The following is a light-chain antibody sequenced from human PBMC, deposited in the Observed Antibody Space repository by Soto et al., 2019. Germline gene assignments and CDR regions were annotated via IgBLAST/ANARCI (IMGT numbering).Light chain of an antibody. J-gene: IGKJ1*01. Sequence: EIVLTQSPATLSLSPGERATLSCRASQSVSSYLAWYQQKPGQAPRLLIYDASSRATGIPARFSGSGSGTDFTLTVSSLEPEYFAVYYCQQRSSWPPTFGQGTKVEIK. CDR1: QSVSSY. CDR2: DAS. CDR3: QQRSSWPPT. V-gene: IGKV3-11*01.